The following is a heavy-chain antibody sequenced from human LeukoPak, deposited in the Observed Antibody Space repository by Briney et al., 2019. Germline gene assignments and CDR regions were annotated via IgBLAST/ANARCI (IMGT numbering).Heavy chain of an antibody. J-gene: IGHJ4*02. CDR2: IYHSGST. Sequence: PSETLSLTCTVSGYSISSGYYWGWIRQPPGKGLEWIGSIYHSGSTYYNPSLKSRVTISVDTSKNQFSLKLSSVTAADTAVYYCARGGVVVAATPYYFDYWGQGTLVTVSS. V-gene: IGHV4-38-2*02. D-gene: IGHD2-15*01. CDR1: GYSISSGYY. CDR3: ARGGVVVAATPYYFDY.